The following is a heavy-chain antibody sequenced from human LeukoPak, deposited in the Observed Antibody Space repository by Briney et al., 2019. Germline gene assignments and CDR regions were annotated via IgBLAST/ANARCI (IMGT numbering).Heavy chain of an antibody. CDR3: TLGYCSSTSCYRGGY. Sequence: GGSLRLSCAASGFTFSGSAMHWVRQASGKGLEWVGRIRSKANSYATAYAASVKGRFTISRDDSKNTAYLQMNSLKTEDTAVYYCTLGYCSSTSCYRGGYWGQGTLVTVSS. CDR1: GFTFSGSA. D-gene: IGHD2-2*02. CDR2: IRSKANSYAT. V-gene: IGHV3-73*01. J-gene: IGHJ4*02.